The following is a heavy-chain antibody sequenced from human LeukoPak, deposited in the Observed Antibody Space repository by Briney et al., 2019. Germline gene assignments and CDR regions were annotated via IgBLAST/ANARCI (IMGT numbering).Heavy chain of an antibody. V-gene: IGHV4-34*01. CDR2: INHSGST. CDR3: ARATYDAGDY. CDR1: GGSFSGYY. Sequence: SETLSLTCAVYGGSFSGYYWSWIRQPPGKGLEWIGEINHSGSTNYDPSLKSRVTISVDTSKNQFSLKLSSVTATDTAVYYCARATYDAGDYWGQGTLVTVSS. J-gene: IGHJ4*02. D-gene: IGHD3-3*01.